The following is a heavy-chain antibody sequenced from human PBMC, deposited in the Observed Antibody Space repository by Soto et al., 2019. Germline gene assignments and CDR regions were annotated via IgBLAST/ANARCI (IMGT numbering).Heavy chain of an antibody. J-gene: IGHJ4*02. D-gene: IGHD3-9*01. CDR3: ARDVGLDSDDFFAY. CDR1: GFTFTSYG. V-gene: IGHV3-23*01. CDR2: IRGDGGQT. Sequence: PGGSLRLSCTASGFTFTSYGMVFFRQAPGKGLQWVSTIRGDGGQTHYTDSVKGRFSISRDNSKNTVYLQMDSLRAEDTAMYFCARDVGLDSDDFFAYWGQGTQVTVS.